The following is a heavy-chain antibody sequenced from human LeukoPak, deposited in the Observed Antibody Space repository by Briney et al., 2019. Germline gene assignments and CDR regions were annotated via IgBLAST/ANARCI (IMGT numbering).Heavy chain of an antibody. Sequence: PGGSLRLSCAVSGFTFSSYAMHWVRQAPGKGLEWVAVISYDGSNKYYADSVKGRFTISRDNSKNTLYLQMNSLRAEDTAVYYCARDSYDSSGSGMDVWGQGTTVTVSS. V-gene: IGHV3-30-3*01. CDR2: ISYDGSNK. CDR3: ARDSYDSSGSGMDV. J-gene: IGHJ6*02. CDR1: GFTFSSYA. D-gene: IGHD3-22*01.